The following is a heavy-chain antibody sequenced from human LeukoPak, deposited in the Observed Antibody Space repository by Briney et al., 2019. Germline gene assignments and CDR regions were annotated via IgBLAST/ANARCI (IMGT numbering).Heavy chain of an antibody. CDR1: GFTFFNHG. D-gene: IGHD5-18*01. CDR3: GRVGTDTAMVDS. Sequence: GGSLRLSCATSGFTFFNHGMSWVRQPPGKGLGWVGAIGHIDSDTYYADSVKGRFTFSRETSKNTLYLQMNRLRAEDTVVYYCGRVGTDTAMVDSWGQGTLVTVSS. CDR2: IGHIDSDT. J-gene: IGHJ4*02. V-gene: IGHV3-23*01.